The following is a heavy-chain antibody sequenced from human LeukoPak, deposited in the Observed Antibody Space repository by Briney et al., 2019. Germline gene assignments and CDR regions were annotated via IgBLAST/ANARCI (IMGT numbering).Heavy chain of an antibody. J-gene: IGHJ4*02. CDR1: GYTFTGYY. CDR2: TNPNSGNT. D-gene: IGHD4-23*01. V-gene: IGHV1-8*03. Sequence: ASVKVSCKASGYTFTGYYMRWVRQAPGQGLEWMGWTNPNSGNTGYAQKFQGRVTITRNTSISTAYMELSSLRSEDTAVYYCARGGITTVVTPSYWGQGTLVTVSS. CDR3: ARGGITTVVTPSY.